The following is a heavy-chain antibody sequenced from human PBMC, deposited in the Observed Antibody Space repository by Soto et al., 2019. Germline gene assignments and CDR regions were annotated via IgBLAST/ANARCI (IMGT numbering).Heavy chain of an antibody. CDR3: AKDSGRGSADYYFDY. J-gene: IGHJ4*02. CDR2: ISNDGNDK. V-gene: IGHV3-30*18. Sequence: WGSLRLSWVSSVFTFSGYVMRWVRQAPGKGLERVAVISNDGNDKYHADSVKGRFTISRDNSKNTVYLDMNSLRAEDTAVYYCAKDSGRGSADYYFDYWGQGTMVTVSS. CDR1: VFTFSGYV. D-gene: IGHD3-10*01.